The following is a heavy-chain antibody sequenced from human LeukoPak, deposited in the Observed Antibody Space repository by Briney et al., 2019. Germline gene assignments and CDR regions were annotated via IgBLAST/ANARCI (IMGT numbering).Heavy chain of an antibody. J-gene: IGHJ4*02. D-gene: IGHD3-10*01. CDR3: ARDYYADY. V-gene: IGHV1-2*02. CDR1: GYTFTGHY. CDR2: INPNSGDS. Sequence: PGASVKVSCEASGYTFTGHYMHWVRQAPGQGLEWMGWINPNSGDSNYAQKFQGRVTMTSDTSISTAYMDLSRLTSDDTAVYYCARDYYADYWGQGTPVTVSS.